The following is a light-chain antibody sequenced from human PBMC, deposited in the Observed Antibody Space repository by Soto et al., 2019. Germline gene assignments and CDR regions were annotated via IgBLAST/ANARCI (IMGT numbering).Light chain of an antibody. CDR3: SAQGGSDPFCV. Sequence: QSALTQPASVSGSPGQSITISCTGTSSDIGRYNYVSWYQQHPGKAPKPIIYEVSTRPSGVSNRFSAAKSGKTASLTISGLQAEDEADYYCSAQGGSDPFCVVGSGTKVTV. J-gene: IGLJ1*01. V-gene: IGLV2-14*03. CDR1: SSDIGRYNY. CDR2: EVS.